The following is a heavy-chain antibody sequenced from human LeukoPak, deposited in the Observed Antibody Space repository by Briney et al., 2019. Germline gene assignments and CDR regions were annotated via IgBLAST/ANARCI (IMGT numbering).Heavy chain of an antibody. CDR1: GGTFSSYA. J-gene: IGHJ6*02. CDR2: IIPIFGTA. V-gene: IGHV1-69*13. CDR3: ARAVVLEQLYYYYGMDV. D-gene: IGHD3-3*01. Sequence: ASVKVSCKASGGTFSSYAISWVRQAPGQGLEWMGGIIPIFGTANYAQKFQGRVTITADESTSTAYMELSSLRSEDTAVYYCARAVVLEQLYYYYGMDVWGQGTTVTVSS.